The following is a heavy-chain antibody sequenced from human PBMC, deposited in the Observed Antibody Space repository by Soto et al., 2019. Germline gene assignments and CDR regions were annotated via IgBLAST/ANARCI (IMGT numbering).Heavy chain of an antibody. D-gene: IGHD2-15*01. CDR1: AGSIRRGGYS. V-gene: IGHV4-30-2*01. J-gene: IGHJ1*01. CDR2: ISHSGST. Sequence: PSETLPLPCAFSAGSIRRGGYSWSWIRHPPGKGLEWIGYISHSGSTYYNPSLKSRVTISVDRSKNQFSLKLSSVTAADTAVYYCARGGYFICGMFQ. CDR3: ARGGYFICGMFQ.